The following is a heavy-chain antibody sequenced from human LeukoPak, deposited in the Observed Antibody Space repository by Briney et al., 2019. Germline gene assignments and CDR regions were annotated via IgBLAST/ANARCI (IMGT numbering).Heavy chain of an antibody. D-gene: IGHD3-3*01. V-gene: IGHV1-2*02. CDR1: VYTFTNFY. CDR3: ARDHYDFWSGYSGWFDP. Sequence: ASVKVSCKASVYTFTNFYIHWVRQAPGQGLEWMGWMNPNSGGTNYAQKFQGRVTMTRDTSISTAYMELSRLRSDDTAVYYCARDHYDFWSGYSGWFDPWGQGTLVTVSS. J-gene: IGHJ5*02. CDR2: MNPNSGGT.